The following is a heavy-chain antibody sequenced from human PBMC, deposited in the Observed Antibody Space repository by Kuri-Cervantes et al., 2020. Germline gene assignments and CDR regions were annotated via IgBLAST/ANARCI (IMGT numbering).Heavy chain of an antibody. D-gene: IGHD5/OR15-5a*01. CDR2: INSDGSST. J-gene: IGHJ3*02. CDR1: GFTVSSNY. CDR3: ASVLRSIDAFDI. Sequence: GESLKISCAASGFTVSSNYMSWVRQAPGKGLVWVSRINSDGSSTSYADSVKGRFTISRDNAKNTLYPQMNSLRAEDTAVYYCASVLRSIDAFDIWGQGTMVTVSS. V-gene: IGHV3-74*01.